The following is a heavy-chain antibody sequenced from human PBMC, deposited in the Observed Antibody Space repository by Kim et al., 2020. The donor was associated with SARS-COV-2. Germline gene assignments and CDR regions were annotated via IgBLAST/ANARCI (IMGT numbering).Heavy chain of an antibody. CDR3: ARDWKFIAAAGTI. Sequence: GGSLRLSCAASGFTFSSYAMHWVRQAPGKGLEWVAVISYDGSNKYYADSVKGRFTISRDNSKNTLYLQMNSLRAEDTAVYYCARDWKFIAAAGTIWGQGT. V-gene: IGHV3-30-3*01. J-gene: IGHJ4*02. CDR1: GFTFSSYA. CDR2: ISYDGSNK. D-gene: IGHD6-13*01.